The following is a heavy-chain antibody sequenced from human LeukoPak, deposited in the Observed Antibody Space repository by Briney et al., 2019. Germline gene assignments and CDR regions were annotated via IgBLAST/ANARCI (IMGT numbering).Heavy chain of an antibody. CDR3: ARDSNSWATSGYFDY. D-gene: IGHD5-12*01. Sequence: ASVKVSCKASGYTFTSYGISCVRQAPGQGLEWMGWISAYNGNTNYAQKLQGRVTMTTDTSTNTAYMGLRSLRSDDTAVYYCARDSNSWATSGYFDYWGQGNPGHRLL. V-gene: IGHV1-18*01. CDR1: GYTFTSYG. J-gene: IGHJ4*02. CDR2: ISAYNGNT.